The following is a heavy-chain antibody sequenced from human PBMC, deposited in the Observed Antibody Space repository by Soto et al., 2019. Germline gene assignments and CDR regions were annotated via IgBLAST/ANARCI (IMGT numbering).Heavy chain of an antibody. Sequence: QVQLVESGGGVVQPGRSLRLSCAASGFTFSSYGMHWVRQAPGKGLEWVAVISYDGSNKYYADSVKGRFTISRDNSKNTLYLEMTGLRAEDTAVYYCAKDREYTSGWYEGGTFDYWGQGTLVTVSS. CDR2: ISYDGSNK. CDR3: AKDREYTSGWYEGGTFDY. V-gene: IGHV3-30*18. D-gene: IGHD6-19*01. CDR1: GFTFSSYG. J-gene: IGHJ4*02.